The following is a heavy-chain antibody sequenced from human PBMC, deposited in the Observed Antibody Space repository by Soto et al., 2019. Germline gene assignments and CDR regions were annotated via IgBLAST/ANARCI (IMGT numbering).Heavy chain of an antibody. Sequence: GGSLRLSCAASGFTFSSYGMHWVRQAPGKGLEWVAVISYDGSNKYYADSVKGRFTISRDNSKKTLYLQMNSLRAEDTAVYYCAKESGDFWSGYYGDYYYYYGMDVWGQGTTVTVSS. CDR2: ISYDGSNK. CDR3: AKESGDFWSGYYGDYYYYYGMDV. J-gene: IGHJ6*02. V-gene: IGHV3-30*18. CDR1: GFTFSSYG. D-gene: IGHD3-3*01.